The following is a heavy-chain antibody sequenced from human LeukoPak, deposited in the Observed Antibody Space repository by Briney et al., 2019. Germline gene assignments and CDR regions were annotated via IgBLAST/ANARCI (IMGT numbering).Heavy chain of an antibody. V-gene: IGHV1-69*04. CDR3: ARDGNDILTGYYFDY. D-gene: IGHD3-9*01. Sequence: SVKVSCKXSGGTFSSYTISWVRQAPGQGLEWMGRIIPILGIANYSQKFQGRVTITADKSTSTAYMELSSLRSEDTAVYYCARDGNDILTGYYFDYWGQRTLVTVSS. CDR1: GGTFSSYT. CDR2: IIPILGIA. J-gene: IGHJ4*02.